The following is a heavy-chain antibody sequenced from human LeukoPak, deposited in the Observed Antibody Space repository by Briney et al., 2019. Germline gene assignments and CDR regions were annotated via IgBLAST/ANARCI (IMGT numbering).Heavy chain of an antibody. D-gene: IGHD3-22*01. J-gene: IGHJ4*02. V-gene: IGHV4-59*08. CDR2: IYYSGST. CDR3: ARLYVYDSSGYYVDY. CDR1: GGYISSYY. Sequence: SETLSLTCTVSGGYISSYYWSWIRQPPGKGLEWIGYIYYSGSTNYNPSLKSRVTISVDTSKNQFSLKLSSVTAADTAVYYCARLYVYDSSGYYVDYWGQGTLVTVSS.